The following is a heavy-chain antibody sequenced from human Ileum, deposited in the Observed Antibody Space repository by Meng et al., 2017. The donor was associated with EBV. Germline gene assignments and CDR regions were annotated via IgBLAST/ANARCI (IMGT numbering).Heavy chain of an antibody. Sequence: VQRVQLGAGVKKPGASVKVSFKASGYTFTSYGISWVRQAPGQGLEWMGWFSVYNGNTIYAQKLQDRVTMTTDTSTSTAYMELRSLRSDDTAVYYCARGQNYYGSGSLIDYWGQGTLVTVSS. CDR1: GYTFTSYG. CDR3: ARGQNYYGSGSLIDY. V-gene: IGHV1-18*01. J-gene: IGHJ4*02. CDR2: FSVYNGNT. D-gene: IGHD3-10*01.